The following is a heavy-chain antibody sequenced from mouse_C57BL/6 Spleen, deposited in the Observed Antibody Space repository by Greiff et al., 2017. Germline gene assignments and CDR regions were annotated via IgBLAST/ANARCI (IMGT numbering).Heavy chain of an antibody. CDR2: INPYNGDT. Sequence: VQLQQSGPELVKPGDSVKISCKASGYSFTGYFMNWVMQSHGKSLEWIGRINPYNGDTFYNQKFKGKATLTVDKSSSTAHMELRSLTSEDSAVYYCARCDYDEGYYAMYDWGQGTSVTVSS. V-gene: IGHV1-20*01. CDR3: ARCDYDEGYYAMYD. D-gene: IGHD2-4*01. J-gene: IGHJ4*01. CDR1: GYSFTGYF.